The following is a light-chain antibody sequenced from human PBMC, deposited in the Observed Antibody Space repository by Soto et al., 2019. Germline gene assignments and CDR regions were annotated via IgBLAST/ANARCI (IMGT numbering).Light chain of an antibody. Sequence: QSVLTQSPSASASLGASVKITCSLSRGHSSYAIAWHQQQPEKGPRYLMQLNSDGSHKKGDGIPDRFSGSSSGTERYLTISSLQSEDEADYYCTSYAGSNTLVFGGGTKLTVL. CDR1: RGHSSYA. J-gene: IGLJ3*02. CDR2: LNSDGSH. CDR3: TSYAGSNTLV. V-gene: IGLV4-69*01.